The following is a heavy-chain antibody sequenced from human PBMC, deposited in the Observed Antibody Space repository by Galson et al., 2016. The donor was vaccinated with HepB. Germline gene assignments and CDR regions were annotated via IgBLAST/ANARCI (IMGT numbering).Heavy chain of an antibody. D-gene: IGHD2/OR15-2a*01. V-gene: IGHV1-18*01. CDR1: GYIFDTSG. CDR2: ISGHNGDT. CDR3: ARSPSMSGYGYYDY. J-gene: IGHJ4*02. Sequence: SVKVSCKASGYIFDTSGISWVRQAPGQGLDWLGWISGHNGDTKYAQKFQGRVTMTTDSSTGTAYMHLRSLRTDDTAVYYCARSPSMSGYGYYDYWGQGTLVTVSS.